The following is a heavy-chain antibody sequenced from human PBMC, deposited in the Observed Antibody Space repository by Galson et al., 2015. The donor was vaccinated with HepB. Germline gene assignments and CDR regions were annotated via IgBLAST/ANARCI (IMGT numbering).Heavy chain of an antibody. Sequence: SLRLSCAASGFTFSNYAMSWVRQAPRKGLEWVSSISSSSSYIYYADSVKGRFTISRDNAKNSLYLQMNSLRAEDTAVYYCARVPAGYSSGWLVYYYYYYGMDVWGQGTTVTVSS. CDR3: ARVPAGYSSGWLVYYYYYYGMDV. V-gene: IGHV3-21*01. CDR2: ISSSSSYI. J-gene: IGHJ6*02. D-gene: IGHD6-19*01. CDR1: GFTFSNYA.